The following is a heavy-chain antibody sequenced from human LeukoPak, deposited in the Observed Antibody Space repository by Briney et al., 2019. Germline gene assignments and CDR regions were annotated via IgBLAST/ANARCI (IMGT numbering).Heavy chain of an antibody. CDR1: GDSISSSSSY. D-gene: IGHD1-26*01. V-gene: IGHV4-39*07. CDR2: IYYSGSN. J-gene: IGHJ6*03. Sequence: PSETLSLTCTVSGDSISSSSSYWGWIRQPPGKGLEWIGSIYYSGSNFDNPALKSRVTISVDTSKNQFSLKLSSVTAADTAVYYCARGILRYSGSYYYYYYMDVWGKGTTVTISS. CDR3: ARGILRYSGSYYYYYYMDV.